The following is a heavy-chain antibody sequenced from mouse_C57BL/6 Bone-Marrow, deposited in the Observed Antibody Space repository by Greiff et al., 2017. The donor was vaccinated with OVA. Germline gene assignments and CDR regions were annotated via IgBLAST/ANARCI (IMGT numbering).Heavy chain of an antibody. CDR3: ARGLPYSYGCFDV. CDR1: GFTFSSYA. V-gene: IGHV5-4*01. CDR2: ISDGGSYT. Sequence: EVQRVESGGGLVKPGGSLKLSCAASGFTFSSYAMSWVRQTPEKRLEWVATISDGGSYTYYPDNVKGRFTISRDNAKNNLYLIMSHLKSEDAAMYYCARGLPYSYGCFDVWGTGTTVTVSS. D-gene: IGHD5-5*01. J-gene: IGHJ1*03.